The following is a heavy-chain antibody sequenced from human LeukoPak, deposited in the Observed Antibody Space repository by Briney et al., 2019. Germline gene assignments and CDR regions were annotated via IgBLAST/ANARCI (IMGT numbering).Heavy chain of an antibody. Sequence: PSETLSLTCTVSGGSIINYYWTWIRQPPGKGLEWIGSISYSGTNYNNPSLKSRVSISIDTSKNQFSVKLTSVTAADTAMYYCASLGTLRSWGQGTLVTVSS. D-gene: IGHD7-27*01. J-gene: IGHJ5*02. CDR1: GGSIINYY. V-gene: IGHV4-59*05. CDR2: ISYSGTN. CDR3: ASLGTLRS.